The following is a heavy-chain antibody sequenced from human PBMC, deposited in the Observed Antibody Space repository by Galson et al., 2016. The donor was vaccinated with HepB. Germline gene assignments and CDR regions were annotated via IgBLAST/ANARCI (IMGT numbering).Heavy chain of an antibody. D-gene: IGHD2-2*01. J-gene: IGHJ6*02. CDR2: INPIFGTA. CDR1: GGTFSTYA. CDR3: ARVVVPAARWYYYYGMDV. Sequence: SVKVSCKASGGTFSTYAISWVRQAPGQGLEWMGGINPIFGTAHYAQKFQGRVTITADKSTSTAYMELSSLRSEDTAVDYCARVVVPAARWYYYYGMDVWGQGTTVTVSS. V-gene: IGHV1-69*06.